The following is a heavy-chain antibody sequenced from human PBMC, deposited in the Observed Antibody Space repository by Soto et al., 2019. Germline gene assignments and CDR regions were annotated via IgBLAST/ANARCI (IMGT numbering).Heavy chain of an antibody. V-gene: IGHV3-48*03. Sequence: GGSLRLSCAASGFTFSNYEMNWVRQAPGKGLEWVSYIGHRGRTIYYADSVKGRFTISRDNAKNSLYLQMNSLRAEDTAVYYCARDLRGIIAGVGKWFDPWGQGTLVTVSS. J-gene: IGHJ5*02. CDR2: IGHRGRTI. CDR3: ARDLRGIIAGVGKWFDP. D-gene: IGHD3-10*01. CDR1: GFTFSNYE.